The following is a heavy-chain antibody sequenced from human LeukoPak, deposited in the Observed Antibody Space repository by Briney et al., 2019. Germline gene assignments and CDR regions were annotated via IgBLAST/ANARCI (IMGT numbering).Heavy chain of an antibody. J-gene: IGHJ4*02. CDR3: ARGGDYYGSGSYPSHY. Sequence: ASVKVSCKASGYTFTGYYMHWVRQAPGQGLEWMGWINPNSGGTNYAQKFQGRVTMPRDTSISTAYMELSRLRADDTAVYYCARGGDYYGSGSYPSHYWGQGTLVTVSS. V-gene: IGHV1-2*02. CDR1: GYTFTGYY. D-gene: IGHD3-10*01. CDR2: INPNSGGT.